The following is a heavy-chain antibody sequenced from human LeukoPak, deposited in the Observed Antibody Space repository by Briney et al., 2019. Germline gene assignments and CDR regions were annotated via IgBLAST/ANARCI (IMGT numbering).Heavy chain of an antibody. D-gene: IGHD4-23*01. J-gene: IGHJ3*02. Sequence: GASVKVSCKASGYTFTSYDINWVRQATGQGLEWMGWMNPNSGNTVYAQKFQGRVTITRNTSINTAYMELSSLRSEDTAVYYCARGRSLDYGGNSDAFDIWGQGTMVTVSS. CDR3: ARGRSLDYGGNSDAFDI. CDR2: MNPNSGNT. V-gene: IGHV1-8*03. CDR1: GYTFTSYD.